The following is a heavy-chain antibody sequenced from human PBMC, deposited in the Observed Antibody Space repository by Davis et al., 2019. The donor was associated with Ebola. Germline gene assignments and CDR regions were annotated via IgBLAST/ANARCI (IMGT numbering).Heavy chain of an antibody. J-gene: IGHJ6*04. D-gene: IGHD3-16*01. CDR2: IGTAGDT. V-gene: IGHV3-13*01. Sequence: ESLKISCASSGFTFSSYDIHWVRQATGKGLEWVSAIGTAGDTYYPGSVKGRFTISRENAKNSLYLQMNSLRSEDTAVYYCARLGPYYYDGMDVWDKGTTVTVSS. CDR1: GFTFSSYD. CDR3: ARLGPYYYDGMDV.